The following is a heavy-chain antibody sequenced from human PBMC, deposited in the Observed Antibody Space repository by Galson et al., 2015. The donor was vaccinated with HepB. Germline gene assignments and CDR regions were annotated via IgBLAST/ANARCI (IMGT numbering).Heavy chain of an antibody. D-gene: IGHD3-10*01. V-gene: IGHV4-4*07. J-gene: IGHJ4*02. CDR3: ARDATYYYGSGTYYPANFFDF. Sequence: ETLSLTCTVSGGSIRSFYWNWIRQPAGKGLEWIGHIYINGSTNYNPSLKSRVTMSVDTSKTQFSLKLSSVTAADTAVYYCARDATYYYGSGTYYPANFFDFWGQGTLVTVSS. CDR1: GGSIRSFY. CDR2: IYINGST.